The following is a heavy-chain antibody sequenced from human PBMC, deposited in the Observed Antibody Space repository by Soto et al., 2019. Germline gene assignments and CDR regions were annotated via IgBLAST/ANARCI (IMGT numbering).Heavy chain of an antibody. D-gene: IGHD2-15*01. Sequence: QLQLQESGPGLVKPSETLSLTCTVSGGSITSSSYYWGWIRQPPGKGLEWIGSIYYSGNTYYTPSLKSRVTISVDTSKNQFSLKLSSVTAADTAVYYCAREGGRYSSGGSCQLDYWGQGTLVTVSS. CDR1: GGSITSSSYY. V-gene: IGHV4-39*02. CDR2: IYYSGNT. J-gene: IGHJ4*02. CDR3: AREGGRYSSGGSCQLDY.